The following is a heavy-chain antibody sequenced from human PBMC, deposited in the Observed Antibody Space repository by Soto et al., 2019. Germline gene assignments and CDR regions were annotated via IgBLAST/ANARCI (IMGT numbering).Heavy chain of an antibody. CDR3: AKSISGYGDYFTVFDY. V-gene: IGHV3-23*01. CDR2: ISGSGGST. D-gene: IGHD4-17*01. CDR1: GFTFSSYA. Sequence: GGSLRLSCAASGFTFSSYAMSWVRQAPGKGLEWVSAISGSGGSTYYADSVKGRFTISRDNSKNTLYLHMNSLRAEDTAVYYCAKSISGYGDYFTVFDYWGQGALVTVSS. J-gene: IGHJ4*02.